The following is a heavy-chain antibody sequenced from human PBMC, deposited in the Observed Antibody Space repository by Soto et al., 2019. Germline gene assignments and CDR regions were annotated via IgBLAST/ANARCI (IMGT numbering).Heavy chain of an antibody. Sequence: QVQVVQSRAEVKKPGASVKVSCKTSGYTFTDYDINWVRQATGQGLEWMGWMSPDSGNAGYAQQFQGRVTMTSNTSISTAYMELSSLRFDDTAVYYCEVTTGYWGQGTTVTVSS. D-gene: IGHD2-21*02. CDR2: MSPDSGNA. V-gene: IGHV1-8*01. CDR3: EVTTGY. J-gene: IGHJ4*02. CDR1: GYTFTDYD.